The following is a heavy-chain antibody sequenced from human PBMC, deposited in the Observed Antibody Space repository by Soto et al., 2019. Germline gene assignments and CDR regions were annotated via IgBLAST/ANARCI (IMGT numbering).Heavy chain of an antibody. CDR2: TYYRFKWYN. Sequence: SQTLSLTCAISGDSVSSNSAAWNWIRQSPSRGLEWLGRTYYRFKWYNDYAVSVKSRITINPDTSKNQFSLQLNSVTPEDTAVYYCARATLPYCSGRYDPFSSWGQRTFVTGSS. CDR1: GDSVSSNSAA. J-gene: IGHJ5*02. CDR3: ARATLPYCSGRYDPFSS. D-gene: IGHD3-10*01. V-gene: IGHV6-1*01.